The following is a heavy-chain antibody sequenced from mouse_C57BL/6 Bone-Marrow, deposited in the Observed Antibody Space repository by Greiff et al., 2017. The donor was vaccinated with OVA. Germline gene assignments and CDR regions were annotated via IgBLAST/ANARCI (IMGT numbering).Heavy chain of an antibody. J-gene: IGHJ1*03. V-gene: IGHV1-26*01. D-gene: IGHD1-1*01. CDR2: INPNNGGT. CDR3: ARAPPYYYGSYWYFDV. CDR1: GYTFTDYY. Sequence: EVKLQQSGPELVKPGASVKISCKASGYTFTDYYMNWVKQSHGKSLEWIGDINPNNGGTSYNQKFKGKATLTVDKSSSTAYMELRSLTSEDSAVYYCARAPPYYYGSYWYFDVWGTGTTVTVSS.